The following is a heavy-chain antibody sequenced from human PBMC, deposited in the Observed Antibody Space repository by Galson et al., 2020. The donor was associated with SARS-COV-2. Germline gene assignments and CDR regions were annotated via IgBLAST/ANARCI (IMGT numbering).Heavy chain of an antibody. J-gene: IGHJ4*02. CDR3: ARPTLPYYYDGSGYYGDD. D-gene: IGHD3-22*01. CDR2: IIPIFGTA. CDR1: GGTFSSYA. V-gene: IGHV1-69*13. Sequence: SVKVSCKASGGTFSSYAISWVRQAPGQGLEWMGGIIPIFGTANYAQKFHGRVTITADESTSTAYMELSSLRSEDTAVYDCARPTLPYYYDGSGYYGDDWGQGTVVT.